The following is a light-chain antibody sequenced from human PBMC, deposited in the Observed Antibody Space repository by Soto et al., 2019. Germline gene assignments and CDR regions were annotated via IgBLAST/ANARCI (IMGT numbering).Light chain of an antibody. V-gene: IGLV2-14*01. CDR2: DVS. CDR3: SSYTSSSTLDV. Sequence: QSALTQPASVSGSPGQSITISCTGTNSDVGGYNYVSWYQQHPGKAPKLMIYDVSNRPSGVSNRFSGSKSGNTASLTISGLQAEDEADYYCSSYTSSSTLDVSGTGTKLTVL. J-gene: IGLJ1*01. CDR1: NSDVGGYNY.